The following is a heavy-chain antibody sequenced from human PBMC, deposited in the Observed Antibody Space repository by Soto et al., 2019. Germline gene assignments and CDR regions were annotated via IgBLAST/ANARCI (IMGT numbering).Heavy chain of an antibody. J-gene: IGHJ5*02. CDR3: ARVPSP. Sequence: SETMSLSYAVSDGSIINLGYSWSWIRQPPGKGLEWIGYIYHSGSTYYNPSLKSRVTISVDRSKNQFSLKLSSVTAADTAVYYCARVPSPWGQGTLVTVSS. CDR2: IYHSGST. V-gene: IGHV4-30-2*01. CDR1: DGSIINLGYS.